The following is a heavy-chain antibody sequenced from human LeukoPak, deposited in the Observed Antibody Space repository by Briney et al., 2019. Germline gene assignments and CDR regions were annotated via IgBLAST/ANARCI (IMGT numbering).Heavy chain of an antibody. J-gene: IGHJ4*02. Sequence: GGSLRLSCAASGSTFSRYWMHWVRQAPGKGLVWVSRVKSDGSDTIYADSVKRRFTISRDNAKNTLYLQMDSLRAEDTAVYYCTTGIGNYYYYWGQGTLVTVAS. D-gene: IGHD3-10*01. CDR3: TTGIGNYYYY. CDR1: GSTFSRYW. V-gene: IGHV3-74*01. CDR2: VKSDGSDT.